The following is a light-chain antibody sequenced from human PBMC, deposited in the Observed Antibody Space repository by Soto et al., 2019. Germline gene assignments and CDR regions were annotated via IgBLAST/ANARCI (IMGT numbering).Light chain of an antibody. CDR2: EVT. V-gene: IGLV2-14*01. Sequence: QSALTQPASVSGSPGQSITISCTGTSSDVGGSNHVSWYQHHPGKAPELIIYEVTYRPSGVSNRFSGSKSAYTASLTISGLQAEDEADYYCNSQTRSGIRVFGTGTKLTVL. CDR1: SSDVGGSNH. J-gene: IGLJ1*01. CDR3: NSQTRSGIRV.